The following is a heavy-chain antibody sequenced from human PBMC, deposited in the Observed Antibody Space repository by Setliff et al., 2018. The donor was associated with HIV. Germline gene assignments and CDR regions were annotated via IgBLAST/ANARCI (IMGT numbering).Heavy chain of an antibody. CDR2: VYHSGIV. D-gene: IGHD3-22*01. CDR3: ASRVYYYDESRILREEGFVP. Sequence: SETLSLTCAVYGAPFNGYYWAWIRQSPAKGLEWIGEVYHSGIVNYNPSLQSRVTISTDTSKSQFSLELSSVTAADTAVYYCASRVYYYDESRILREEGFVPWGQGTLVTVSS. J-gene: IGHJ5*02. CDR1: GAPFNGYY. V-gene: IGHV4-34*01.